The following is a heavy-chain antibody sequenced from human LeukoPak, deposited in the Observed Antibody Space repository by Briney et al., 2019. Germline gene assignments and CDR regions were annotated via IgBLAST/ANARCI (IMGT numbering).Heavy chain of an antibody. Sequence: SETLSLTCAVYRGSFSGYYWSWIRQPPGKGLEWIGEINHSGSTNYNPSLKSRVTISVDTSKNQFSLRLSSVTAADTAVYYCATGNRWEPEFYYWGQGTLVTVSS. CDR3: ATGNRWEPEFYY. D-gene: IGHD1-26*01. V-gene: IGHV4-34*01. J-gene: IGHJ4*02. CDR1: RGSFSGYY. CDR2: INHSGST.